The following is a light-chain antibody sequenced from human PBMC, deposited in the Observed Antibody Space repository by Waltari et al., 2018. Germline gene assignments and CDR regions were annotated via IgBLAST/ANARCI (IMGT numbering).Light chain of an antibody. J-gene: IGLJ3*02. CDR3: SSYTSSSTWV. CDR1: SSDVGSYNR. V-gene: IGLV2-18*02. CDR2: EVS. Sequence: QSALTQPPSVSGSPGQSVTLSCTGTSSDVGSYNRVSWYQQPPGTAPKPMIYEVSTRPSGVPDRFSGSKSGNTASLTISGLQAEDEADYYCSSYTSSSTWVFGGGTKLTVL.